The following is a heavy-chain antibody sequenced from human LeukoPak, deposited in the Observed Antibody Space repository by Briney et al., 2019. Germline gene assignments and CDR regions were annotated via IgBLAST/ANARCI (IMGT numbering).Heavy chain of an antibody. J-gene: IGHJ5*02. CDR2: IYYSGST. V-gene: IGHV4-59*01. D-gene: IGHD6-13*01. CDR3: ATSLYSSSWYGWFDP. CDR1: GGSISSYY. Sequence: KPSETLSLTCTVSGGSISSYYWSWIRQPPGKGLEWIGYIYYSGSTNYNPSLKSRVTISVDTSKNQFSLKLSSVTAADTAVYYCATSLYSSSWYGWFDPWGQGTLVTVSS.